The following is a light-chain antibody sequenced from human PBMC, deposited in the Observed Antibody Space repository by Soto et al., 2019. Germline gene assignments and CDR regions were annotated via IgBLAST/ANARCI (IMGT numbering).Light chain of an antibody. CDR3: QQYGSSPPVYT. V-gene: IGKV3-20*01. CDR2: GAS. Sequence: EIVLTQSPGTLSLSPGERATLSCRASQSVSSNYLAWYQQKPGQAPRLLIYGASSRLTGIPDRFSGSGSGTDFTLTISRLEPADFAVYYCQQYGSSPPVYTFGQGTKLEIK. J-gene: IGKJ2*01. CDR1: QSVSSNY.